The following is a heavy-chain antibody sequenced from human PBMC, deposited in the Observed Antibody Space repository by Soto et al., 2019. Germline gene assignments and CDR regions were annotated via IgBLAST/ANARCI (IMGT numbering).Heavy chain of an antibody. J-gene: IGHJ4*02. CDR2: IWYDGSNK. CDR1: GFTFSSYG. V-gene: IGHV3-33*01. Sequence: PGGSLRLSCAASGFTFSSYGMHWVRQAPGKGLEWVAVIWYDGSNKYYADSVKGRFTISRDNSKNTLYLQMNSLRAEDTAVYYCARSGGYYYDSSGYYDLGQGTLVTSPQ. D-gene: IGHD3-22*01. CDR3: ARSGGYYYDSSGYYD.